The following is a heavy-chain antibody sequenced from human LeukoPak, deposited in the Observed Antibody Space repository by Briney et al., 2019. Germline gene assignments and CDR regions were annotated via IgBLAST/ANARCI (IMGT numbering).Heavy chain of an antibody. CDR3: ARGTGYSSGWYEV. CDR2: ISYDGNNK. CDR1: GFTFSNYD. J-gene: IGHJ4*02. Sequence: PGGSLRLSCAASGFTFSNYDMHWVRQAPGKGLEWVAVISYDGNNKHQADSVKGRFTISRDNSKNTLYLQMNSLRAEDTAVYYCARGTGYSSGWYEVWGQGTLVTVSS. V-gene: IGHV3-30-3*01. D-gene: IGHD6-19*01.